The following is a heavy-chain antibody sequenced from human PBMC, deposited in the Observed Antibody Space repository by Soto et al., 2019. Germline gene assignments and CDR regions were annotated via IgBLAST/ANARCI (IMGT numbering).Heavy chain of an antibody. J-gene: IGHJ6*03. CDR2: FDPEDGET. Sequence: ASVKVSCKVSGYTLTELSMHWVRQAPGKGLEWMGGFDPEDGETIYAQKFQGRVTMTEDTSTDTAYMELSSLRSEDTAVYYCATGGLGEYPMGYYYMDVWGKGTTVTVSS. D-gene: IGHD3-10*01. CDR1: GYTLTELS. V-gene: IGHV1-24*01. CDR3: ATGGLGEYPMGYYYMDV.